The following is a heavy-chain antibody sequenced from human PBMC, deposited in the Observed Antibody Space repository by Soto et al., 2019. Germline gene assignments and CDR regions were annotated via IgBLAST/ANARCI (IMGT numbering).Heavy chain of an antibody. CDR2: ISLSRGYT. CDR3: ARSVDLDY. D-gene: IGHD2-15*01. V-gene: IGHV3-11*06. CDR1: GFTFSDFY. J-gene: IGHJ4*02. Sequence: PGGSLRLSCVASGFTFSDFYMSWIRQAPGKRLEWVSYISLSRGYTKYADSVKGRFTISRDNAKNSLYLQMSSLRAEDTAVYYCARSVDLDYWGQGTLVTVSS.